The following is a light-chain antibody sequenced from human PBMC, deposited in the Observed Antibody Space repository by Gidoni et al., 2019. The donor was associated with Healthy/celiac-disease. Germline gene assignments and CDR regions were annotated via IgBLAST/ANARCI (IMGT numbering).Light chain of an antibody. J-gene: IGLJ1*01. CDR1: ALPKQY. CDR3: QSADSSGTYPYV. CDR2: KDS. Sequence: SYERTQPPPVSVSQGQTARITCSGDALPKQYAYWYQQKPGQAPVLVIYKDSERPSGIPERFSGSSSATTVTLTISGVQAEDEADYYCQSADSSGTYPYVFGTGTKVTVL. V-gene: IGLV3-25*02.